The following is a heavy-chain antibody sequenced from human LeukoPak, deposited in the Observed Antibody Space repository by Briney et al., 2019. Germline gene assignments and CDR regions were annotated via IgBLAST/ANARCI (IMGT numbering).Heavy chain of an antibody. Sequence: SETLSLTCAVYGGSFSGYYWSWIRQPPGKGLEWIGEINHSGSTNYNPSLKSRVTISVDTSKNQFSLKLSSVTAADTAVYYCARGRLDYADAFDIWGQGTMVTVSS. J-gene: IGHJ3*02. CDR1: GGSFSGYY. D-gene: IGHD3/OR15-3a*01. CDR2: INHSGST. V-gene: IGHV4-34*01. CDR3: ARGRLDYADAFDI.